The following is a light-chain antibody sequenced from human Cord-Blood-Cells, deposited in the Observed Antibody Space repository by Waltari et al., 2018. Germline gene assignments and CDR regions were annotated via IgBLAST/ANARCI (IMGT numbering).Light chain of an antibody. Sequence: STWGGNNIGSKSVHWYQQKPGQAPVLVIYYDSDRPSGIPERFSGSNSGNTATLTISRVEAGDEADYYCQVWDSSSDHPVFGTGTKVTVL. J-gene: IGLJ1*01. CDR1: NIGSKS. CDR3: QVWDSSSDHPV. V-gene: IGLV3-21*04. CDR2: YDS.